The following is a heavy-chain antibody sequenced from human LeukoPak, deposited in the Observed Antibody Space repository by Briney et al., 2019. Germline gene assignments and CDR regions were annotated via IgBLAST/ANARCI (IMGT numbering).Heavy chain of an antibody. J-gene: IGHJ4*02. D-gene: IGHD3-22*01. V-gene: IGHV1-2*06. Sequence: GASVKVSCKTSGYTFSGYYMHSVRHAPGQGLEWMGRINPNSGDTNYAQKFQGRVTMTRDTSISTAYMELSRLRSDDTAVYYCARYYYDSSGPGVYYFDYWGQGTLVTVSS. CDR1: GYTFSGYY. CDR3: ARYYYDSSGPGVYYFDY. CDR2: INPNSGDT.